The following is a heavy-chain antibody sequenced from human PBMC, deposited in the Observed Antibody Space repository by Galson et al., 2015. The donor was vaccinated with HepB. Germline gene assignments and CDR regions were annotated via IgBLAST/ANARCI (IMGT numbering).Heavy chain of an antibody. D-gene: IGHD6-19*01. CDR2: FDPEDGET. V-gene: IGHV1-24*01. J-gene: IGHJ3*02. CDR1: GYTLTELS. CDR3: ATGDIAVAPGGGAFDI. Sequence: SVKVSCKVSGYTLTELSMHWVRQAPGKGLEWMGGFDPEDGETIYAQKFQGRVTMTEDTSTDTAYMELSSLRSEDTAVYYCATGDIAVAPGGGAFDIWGQGTMVTVSS.